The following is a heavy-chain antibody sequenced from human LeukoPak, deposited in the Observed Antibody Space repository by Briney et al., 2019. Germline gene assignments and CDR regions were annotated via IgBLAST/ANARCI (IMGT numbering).Heavy chain of an antibody. Sequence: SETLSLTRTVSGGSISSYYWSWIRQPAGKGLEWIGRIYTSGSTNYNPSLKSRVTISVDTSKNQFSLKLSSVTAADTAVYYCARDPGRLGTRDDAFDIWGQGTMVTVSS. D-gene: IGHD1-1*01. CDR1: GGSISSYY. V-gene: IGHV4-4*07. J-gene: IGHJ3*02. CDR3: ARDPGRLGTRDDAFDI. CDR2: IYTSGST.